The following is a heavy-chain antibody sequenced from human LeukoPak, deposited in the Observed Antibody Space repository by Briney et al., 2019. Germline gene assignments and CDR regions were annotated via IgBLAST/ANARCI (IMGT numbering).Heavy chain of an antibody. CDR2: IKQDGSEK. CDR3: ARVSSLAVAGFFDY. V-gene: IGHV3-7*01. Sequence: GGSLRLSCAASGFTVSSNYMSWVRQAPGKGLEWVANIKQDGSEKDYVDSVKGRLTISRDNAKNSLYLQMNSLRAEDTAVYYCARVSSLAVAGFFDYWGQGILVTVSS. J-gene: IGHJ4*02. D-gene: IGHD6-19*01. CDR1: GFTVSSNY.